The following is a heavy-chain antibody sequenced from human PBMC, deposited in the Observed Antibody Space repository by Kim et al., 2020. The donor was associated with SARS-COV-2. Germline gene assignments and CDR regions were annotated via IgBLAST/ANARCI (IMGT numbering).Heavy chain of an antibody. CDR3: ARDPGWGAFDI. D-gene: IGHD1-26*01. Sequence: GGSLRHSCAASGFTFSSYWMDWVRQAPGKGLEWVAIINQDGSSKSSVGSVEGRFSISRDNAKNSLYLQMNSLRPEDTAVYYCARDPGWGAFDIWGQGTVVTVSS. CDR2: INQDGSSK. V-gene: IGHV3-7*01. J-gene: IGHJ3*02. CDR1: GFTFSSYW.